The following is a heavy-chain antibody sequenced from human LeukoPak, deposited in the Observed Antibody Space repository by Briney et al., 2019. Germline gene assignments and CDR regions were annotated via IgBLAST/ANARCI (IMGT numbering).Heavy chain of an antibody. Sequence: SVKVSCKASGYTFTSYGISWVRQAPGQGLEWMGRIIPILGIANYAQKFQGRVTITADKSTSTAYMELSSLRSEDTAVYYCAREGIAVALDYWGQGTLVTVSS. CDR3: AREGIAVALDY. V-gene: IGHV1-69*04. CDR2: IIPILGIA. D-gene: IGHD6-19*01. CDR1: GYTFTSYG. J-gene: IGHJ4*02.